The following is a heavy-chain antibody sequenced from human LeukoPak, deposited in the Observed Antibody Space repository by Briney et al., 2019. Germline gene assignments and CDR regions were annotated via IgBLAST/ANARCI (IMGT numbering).Heavy chain of an antibody. Sequence: GGSLRLSCAASGFIVSSNHMSWVRQAPGRGLEWVSVIYSGGGTYYADSVKGRFTISRDKSKNTLYLQMNSLRAEDTALFYCAARWGYNGFDIWGQGTMVAVSS. CDR2: IYSGGGT. CDR1: GFIVSSNH. V-gene: IGHV3-53*01. J-gene: IGHJ3*02. CDR3: AARWGYNGFDI. D-gene: IGHD5-18*01.